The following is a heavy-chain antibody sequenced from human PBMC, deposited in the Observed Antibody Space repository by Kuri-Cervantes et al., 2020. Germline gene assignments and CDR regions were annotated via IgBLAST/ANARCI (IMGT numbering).Heavy chain of an antibody. CDR1: GYTLTELS. J-gene: IGHJ6*02. D-gene: IGHD3-3*01. CDR3: ASVLRFLEWLGGGMDV. Sequence: SVKVSCKVSGYTLTELSMHWVRQAPGQGLEWMGGIIPIFGTANYAQKFQGRVTITADESTSTAYMELNSLRSEDTAVYYCASVLRFLEWLGGGMDVWGQGTTVTVSS. CDR2: IIPIFGTA. V-gene: IGHV1-69*13.